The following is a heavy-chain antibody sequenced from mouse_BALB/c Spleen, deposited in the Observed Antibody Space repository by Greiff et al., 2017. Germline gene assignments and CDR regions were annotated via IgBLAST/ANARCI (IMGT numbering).Heavy chain of an antibody. CDR3: ARTDYDSSFAY. CDR2: IHYSGST. V-gene: IGHV3-1*02. J-gene: IGHJ3*01. CDR1: GYSITCGYS. D-gene: IGHD2-4*01. Sequence: EVKLQESGPDLVKPSQSLSLTCSVTGYSITCGYSWLWIRQFPGNKLEWMGYIHYSGSTNYNPSLKSRISITRDTSKNQFFLQLNSVTTEDTATYYCARTDYDSSFAYWGQGTLVTVSA.